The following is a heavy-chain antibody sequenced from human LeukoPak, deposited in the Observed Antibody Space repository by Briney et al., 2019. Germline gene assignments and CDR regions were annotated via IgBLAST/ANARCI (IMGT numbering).Heavy chain of an antibody. V-gene: IGHV1-24*01. D-gene: IGHD6-19*01. J-gene: IGHJ4*02. CDR3: ARVPNSSGWHKHLYYFDY. Sequence: ASVKVSCKVSGYTLTELSMHWVRQAPGKGLEWMGGFDPEDGETIYAQKFQGRVTITADESTSTAYMELSSLRSEDTAVYYCARVPNSSGWHKHLYYFDYWGQGTLVTVSS. CDR1: GYTLTELS. CDR2: FDPEDGET.